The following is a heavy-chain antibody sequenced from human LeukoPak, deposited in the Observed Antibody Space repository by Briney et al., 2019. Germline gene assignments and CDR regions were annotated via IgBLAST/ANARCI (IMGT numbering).Heavy chain of an antibody. D-gene: IGHD3-10*01. CDR1: GFTFSSYW. Sequence: PGGSLRLSCAASGFTFSSYWMSWVRQAPGKGLEWVANIKQDGSEKYYVDSVKGRFTISRDNAKNSLYLQMNSLRAEDTAVYYCAKDMSPAITMVRGVTSSHFDYWGQGTLVTVSS. CDR3: AKDMSPAITMVRGVTSSHFDY. CDR2: IKQDGSEK. J-gene: IGHJ4*02. V-gene: IGHV3-7*01.